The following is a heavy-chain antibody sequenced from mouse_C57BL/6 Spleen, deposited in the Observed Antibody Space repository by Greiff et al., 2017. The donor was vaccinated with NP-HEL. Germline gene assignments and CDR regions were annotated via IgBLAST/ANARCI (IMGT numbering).Heavy chain of an antibody. CDR1: GYTFTSYW. V-gene: IGHV1-69*01. CDR3: ARSRGNYWYFDV. CDR2: IDPSDSYT. D-gene: IGHD3-3*01. Sequence: QVQLQQPGAELVMPGASVKLSCKASGYTFTSYWTHWVKQRPGQGLEWIGEIDPSDSYTNYNQKFKGKSTLTVDKSSSTAYMQLSSLTSEDSAVYYCARSRGNYWYFDVWGTGTTVTVSS. J-gene: IGHJ1*03.